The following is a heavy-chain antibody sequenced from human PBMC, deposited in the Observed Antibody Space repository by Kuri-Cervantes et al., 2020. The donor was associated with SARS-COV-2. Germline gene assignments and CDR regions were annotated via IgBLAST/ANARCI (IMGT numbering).Heavy chain of an antibody. D-gene: IGHD3-3*01. Sequence: SLRLSCEASGITFDEYAMHWVRQGPGKGLEWVSGISWNSATIDYGDSVKGRFTISRDNSKNTLYLQMNSLRAEDTAVYYCARLHDPPYYDFWSGSDFDYWGQGTLVTVSS. J-gene: IGHJ4*02. CDR2: ISWNSATI. CDR3: ARLHDPPYYDFWSGSDFDY. CDR1: GITFDEYA. V-gene: IGHV3-9*01.